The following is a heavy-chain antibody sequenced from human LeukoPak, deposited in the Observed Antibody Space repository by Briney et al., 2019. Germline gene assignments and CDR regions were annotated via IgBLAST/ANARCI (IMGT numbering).Heavy chain of an antibody. CDR2: IDYSGST. J-gene: IGHJ3*02. D-gene: IGHD3-10*01. CDR3: ARVVVRGVIPRNAFDI. CDR1: GGSISSGDYY. Sequence: PSETLSLTCTVSGGSISSGDYYWSWIRQPPGKGLDWIGNIDYSGSTYYNPSLKSRVTISVDTSKNQFSLKLSSVTAADTAVYYCARVVVRGVIPRNAFDIWGQGTMVTVSS. V-gene: IGHV4-30-4*08.